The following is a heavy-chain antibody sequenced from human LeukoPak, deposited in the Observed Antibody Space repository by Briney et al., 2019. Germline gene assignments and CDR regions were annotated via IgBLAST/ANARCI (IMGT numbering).Heavy chain of an antibody. CDR1: GFTFSSYA. J-gene: IGHJ4*02. Sequence: PGGSLRLSCAASGFTFSSYAMSWVRQAPGKGLEWVSAISGSGGSTYYADSVKGRFTISRDNSKNTLYLQMNSLRAEDTAVYYCAKAGQGDFDWLFYFDYWGQGTLVTVSS. V-gene: IGHV3-23*01. D-gene: IGHD3-9*01. CDR2: ISGSGGST. CDR3: AKAGQGDFDWLFYFDY.